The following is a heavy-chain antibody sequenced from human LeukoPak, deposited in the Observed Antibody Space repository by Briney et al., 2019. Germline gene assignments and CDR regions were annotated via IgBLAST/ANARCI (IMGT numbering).Heavy chain of an antibody. CDR2: INIHDGST. CDR1: GYNFANYG. CDR3: ARVLFGVGPNDF. V-gene: IGHV1-18*04. D-gene: IGHD3-10*01. J-gene: IGHJ4*02. Sequence: ASVKVSCKAAGYNFANYGLSWVRQAPGQGLEWVGWINIHDGSTNYGQKFQGRVTMTAETSTNTASMELRSLRSDDTAVYYCARVLFGVGPNDFWGQGTLVTVSS.